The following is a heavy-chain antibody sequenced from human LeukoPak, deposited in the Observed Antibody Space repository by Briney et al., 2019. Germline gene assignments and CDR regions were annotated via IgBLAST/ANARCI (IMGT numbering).Heavy chain of an antibody. V-gene: IGHV3-43D*03. CDR2: ISWDGGST. CDR3: AKDARRDGYTPLFDY. J-gene: IGHJ4*02. Sequence: GGSLRLSCAASGFTFDGYAMHWVRQAPGKGLEWVSLISWDGGSTYYADSVKDRFTISRDNSKNSLYLHMNSLRTEDSALYYCAKDARRDGYTPLFDYWGQGTLVTVSS. CDR1: GFTFDGYA. D-gene: IGHD5-24*01.